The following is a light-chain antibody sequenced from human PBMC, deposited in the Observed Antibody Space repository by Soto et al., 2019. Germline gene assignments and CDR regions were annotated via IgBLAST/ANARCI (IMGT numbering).Light chain of an antibody. Sequence: QSALTQPRSVSGSPGQSVTISCAGTSSDVGGYNYVSWYQQHPGKAPKLMIYDVNKRTSGVPDRFSGSKSGHTASLTISGLHAEDEADFYCCSYAGSYTYVFGTGTKLTVL. V-gene: IGLV2-11*01. J-gene: IGLJ1*01. CDR3: CSYAGSYTYV. CDR2: DVN. CDR1: SSDVGGYNY.